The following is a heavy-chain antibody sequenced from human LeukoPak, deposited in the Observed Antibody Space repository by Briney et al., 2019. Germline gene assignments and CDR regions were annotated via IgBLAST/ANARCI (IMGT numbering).Heavy chain of an antibody. CDR1: GFTFSSYA. CDR2: ISGSGGST. CDR3: ASPPHYCSGGSCYGENAFDI. Sequence: PGGSLRLSCAASGFTFSSYAMSWVRQAPGKGLEWVSAISGSGGSTYYADSVKGRFTISRDNSKNTLYLQMNSLRAEDTAVYYRASPPHYCSGGSCYGENAFDIWGQGTMVTVSS. J-gene: IGHJ3*02. V-gene: IGHV3-23*01. D-gene: IGHD2-15*01.